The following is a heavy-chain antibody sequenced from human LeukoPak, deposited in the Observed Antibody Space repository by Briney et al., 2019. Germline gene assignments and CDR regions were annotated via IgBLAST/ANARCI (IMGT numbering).Heavy chain of an antibody. Sequence: GGSLRLSCVASGFIYSSYWMTWVRQAPGKGLEWVANINKDGSEMYYVDSVKGRFTISRDNAKNSLYLQMNSLRVKDTAVYYCARLEQWLTPYWGQGTLVTVSS. CDR3: ARLEQWLTPY. CDR2: INKDGSEM. D-gene: IGHD6-19*01. CDR1: GFIYSSYW. J-gene: IGHJ4*02. V-gene: IGHV3-7*01.